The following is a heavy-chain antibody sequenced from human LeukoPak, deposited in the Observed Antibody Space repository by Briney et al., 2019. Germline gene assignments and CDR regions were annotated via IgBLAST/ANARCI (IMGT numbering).Heavy chain of an antibody. V-gene: IGHV4-4*02. D-gene: IGHD6-13*01. CDR3: ARVQQQLAPYNWFDP. Sequence: SGTLSLTCAVSGGSISSSNWWSWVRQPPGKGLEWTGEIYHSGSTNYNPSLKSRVTISVDKSKNQFSLKLSSVTAADTAVYYCARVQQQLAPYNWFDPWGQGTLVTVSS. J-gene: IGHJ5*02. CDR2: IYHSGST. CDR1: GGSISSSNW.